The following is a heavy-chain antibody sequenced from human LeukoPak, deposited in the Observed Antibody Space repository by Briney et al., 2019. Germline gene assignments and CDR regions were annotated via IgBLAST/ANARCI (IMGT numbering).Heavy chain of an antibody. J-gene: IGHJ6*02. CDR3: AREGSSWRYYYYYGTDV. Sequence: ASVKVSCKASGYTFTSYDINWVRQATGQGLEWMGWMNPNSGNTGYAQKFQGRVTMTRNTSISTAYMELSSLRSEDTAVYYCAREGSSWRYYYYYGTDVWGQGTTVTVSS. D-gene: IGHD6-13*01. CDR2: MNPNSGNT. CDR1: GYTFTSYD. V-gene: IGHV1-8*01.